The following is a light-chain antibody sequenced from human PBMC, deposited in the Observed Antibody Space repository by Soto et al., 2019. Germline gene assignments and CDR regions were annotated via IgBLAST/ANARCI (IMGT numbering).Light chain of an antibody. CDR3: CSNAGSHYYV. Sequence: SVLNQPPSASRSPGQSITISRTGTSSDVGGYNYVSWYQQHPGKAPKLLIYEVTKRPSGVPDRFSGSKSGNTASLTVSGLQADDEAEYYCCSNAGSHYYVFGTGTRSPS. CDR1: SSDVGGYNY. J-gene: IGLJ1*01. V-gene: IGLV2-8*01. CDR2: EVT.